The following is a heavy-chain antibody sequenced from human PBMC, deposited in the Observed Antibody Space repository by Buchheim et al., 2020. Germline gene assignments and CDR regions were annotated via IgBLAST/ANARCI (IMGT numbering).Heavy chain of an antibody. CDR2: ISSSSSTI. J-gene: IGHJ4*02. Sequence: EVQLVESGGGLVQPGGSLRLSCAASGFTFSSYSMNWVRQAPGKGLEWVSYISSSSSTIYYADSVKGRFTISRDNAKHSLYLQMNSLRAEDTAVYYCARNYDFWSGYLYYFDYWGQGTL. D-gene: IGHD3-3*01. CDR1: GFTFSSYS. V-gene: IGHV3-48*01. CDR3: ARNYDFWSGYLYYFDY.